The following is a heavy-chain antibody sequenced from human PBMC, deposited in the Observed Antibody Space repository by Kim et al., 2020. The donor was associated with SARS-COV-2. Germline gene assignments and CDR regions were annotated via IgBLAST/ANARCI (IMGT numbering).Heavy chain of an antibody. J-gene: IGHJ5*02. V-gene: IGHV1-2*02. CDR3: ARGITISRIWFDP. Sequence: ASVKVSCKASGYTFTGYYMHWVRQAPGQGLEWMGWINPNSGGTNYAQKFQGRVTMTRDTSISTAYMELSRLRSDDTAVYYCARGITISRIWFDPWGQGTLVTVSS. CDR2: INPNSGGT. CDR1: GYTFTGYY. D-gene: IGHD3-3*01.